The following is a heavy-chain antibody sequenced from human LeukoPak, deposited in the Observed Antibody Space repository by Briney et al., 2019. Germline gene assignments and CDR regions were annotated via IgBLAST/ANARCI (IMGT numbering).Heavy chain of an antibody. D-gene: IGHD3-22*01. J-gene: IGHJ4*02. Sequence: ASVKVSCKASGYTFTSYGISWVRQAPGQGLEWMGWINPNSGDSNYAQNFQGRVTMTRDTSISTAYMELIRLRSNDTAVYYCARDERYDSSGYPFDYWGQGTLVTVSS. CDR3: ARDERYDSSGYPFDY. CDR1: GYTFTSYG. V-gene: IGHV1-2*02. CDR2: INPNSGDS.